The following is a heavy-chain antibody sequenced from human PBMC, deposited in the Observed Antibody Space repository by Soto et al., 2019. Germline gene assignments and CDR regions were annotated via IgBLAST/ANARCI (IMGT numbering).Heavy chain of an antibody. V-gene: IGHV4-59*01. CDR3: ARAKIWFGVSYGMDV. CDR2: IYYSGST. CDR1: GGSISSYY. D-gene: IGHD3-10*01. J-gene: IGHJ6*02. Sequence: SETLSLTCTVPGGSISSYYWSWIRQPPGKGLEWIGYIYYSGSTNYNPTLKSRVTISVDTSKNLFSLKLSSVTAADAAVYYCARAKIWFGVSYGMDVWGQGTTVTVSS.